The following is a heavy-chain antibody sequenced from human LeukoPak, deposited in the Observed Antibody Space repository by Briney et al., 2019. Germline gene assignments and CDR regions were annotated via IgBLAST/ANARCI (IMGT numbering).Heavy chain of an antibody. J-gene: IGHJ4*02. V-gene: IGHV4-34*01. CDR3: ARASTHIVVVVAANFDY. Sequence: GSLRLSCAASGFTFSSYSMNWIRQPPGKGLEWIGEINHSGSTNYNPSLKSRVTISVDTPKNQFSLKLSSVTAADTAVYYCARASTHIVVVVAANFDYWGQGTLVTVSS. CDR2: INHSGST. CDR1: GFTFSSYS. D-gene: IGHD2-15*01.